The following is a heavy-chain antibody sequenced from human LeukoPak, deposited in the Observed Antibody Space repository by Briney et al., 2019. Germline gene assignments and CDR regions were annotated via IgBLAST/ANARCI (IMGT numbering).Heavy chain of an antibody. CDR2: TNPNSGGT. J-gene: IGHJ4*02. CDR1: GYTFTGYY. Sequence: GASVKVSCKASGYTFTGYYMHWVRQAPGQGLEWMGWTNPNSGGTNYAQKFQGRVTMTRDTSISTAYMELSRLRSEDTAVYYCARSDGSGNGGFDYWGQGTLVTVSS. V-gene: IGHV1-2*02. D-gene: IGHD3-10*01. CDR3: ARSDGSGNGGFDY.